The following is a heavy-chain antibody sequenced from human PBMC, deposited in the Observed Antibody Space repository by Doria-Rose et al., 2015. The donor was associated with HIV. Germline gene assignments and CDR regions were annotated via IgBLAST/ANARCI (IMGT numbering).Heavy chain of an antibody. D-gene: IGHD3-3*01. CDR1: CASVSSRGYY. CDR2: TYYTGTS. J-gene: IGHJ4*02. V-gene: IGHV4-31*02. Sequence: SCASVSSRGYYWNWIRQVPGKGLESLGYTYYTGTSDYSPSLKSRLNMAVDTSKNQFSLKLSFVTVADTAVYYCARMGSYRELEYWGQGALVIVSA. CDR3: ARMGSYRELEY.